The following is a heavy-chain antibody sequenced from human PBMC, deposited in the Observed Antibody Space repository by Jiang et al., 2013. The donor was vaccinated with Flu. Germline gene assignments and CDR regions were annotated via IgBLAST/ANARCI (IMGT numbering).Heavy chain of an antibody. D-gene: IGHD6-19*01. CDR1: GFTFSSYA. Sequence: RLSCSASGFTFSSYAMHWVRQAPGKGLEYVSAISSNGGSTYYADSVKGRFTISRDNSKNTLYLQMSSLRAEDTAVYYCVKGAIAVAGWGRLHWGQGTLVTVSS. CDR3: VKGAIAVAGWGRLH. V-gene: IGHV3-64D*08. J-gene: IGHJ4*02. CDR2: ISSNGGST.